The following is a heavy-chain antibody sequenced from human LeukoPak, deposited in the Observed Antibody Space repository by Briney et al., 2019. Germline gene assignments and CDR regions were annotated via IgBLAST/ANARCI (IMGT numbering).Heavy chain of an antibody. D-gene: IGHD3-3*01. V-gene: IGHV1-2*02. J-gene: IGHJ5*02. CDR1: GYTFTTYY. CDR3: ARENGSGSHTIFGLVENWFDP. Sequence: ASVKVSSKASGYTFTTYYMHWVRHAPGQRLEWMVWINPNSGGTNYSQKFQGRVTMTRDTSISTAYMELSRLRSDDTAVYYCARENGSGSHTIFGLVENWFDPWGRGTLVSVSS. CDR2: INPNSGGT.